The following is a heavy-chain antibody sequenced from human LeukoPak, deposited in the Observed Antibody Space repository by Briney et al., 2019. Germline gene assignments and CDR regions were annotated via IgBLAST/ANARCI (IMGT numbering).Heavy chain of an antibody. CDR2: IYYSGST. CDR1: GGSISSSSYY. CDR3: ARLPSTYYYDSSGYFDY. Sequence: PSETLSLTCTVSGGSISSSSYYWGWIRQLPGKGLEWIGSIYYSGSTYYNPSLKSRVTISVDTSKNQFSLKLSSVTAADTAVYYCARLPSTYYYDSSGYFDYWGQGTLVTVSS. V-gene: IGHV4-39*01. D-gene: IGHD3-22*01. J-gene: IGHJ4*02.